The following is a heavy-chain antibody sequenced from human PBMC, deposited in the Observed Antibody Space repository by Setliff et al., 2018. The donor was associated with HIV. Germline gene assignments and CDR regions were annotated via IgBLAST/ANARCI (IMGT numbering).Heavy chain of an antibody. J-gene: IGHJ3*02. V-gene: IGHV4-39*01. D-gene: IGHD1-26*01. Sequence: PSETLSLTCNVSGDSIKSSTYHWGWIRQSSGKGLEWIGSIYYSGSTYYNPSLRSRVTISVDTSNNQFSLRLTSMTAADTAVYYCAKTSVGATGLYAFDIWGQGTMVTVSS. CDR3: AKTSVGATGLYAFDI. CDR1: GDSIKSSTYH. CDR2: IYYSGST.